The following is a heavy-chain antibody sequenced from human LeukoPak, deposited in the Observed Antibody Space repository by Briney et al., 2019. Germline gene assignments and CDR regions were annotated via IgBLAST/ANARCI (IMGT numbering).Heavy chain of an antibody. J-gene: IGHJ6*03. V-gene: IGHV3-53*01. CDR3: ARDPYYYMDV. Sequence: ETLSLTCTVSGGSISSYYWSWIRQPPGKGLEWVSVIYSGGSTYYADSVKGRFTISRDNSKNTLYLQMNSLRAEDTAVYYCARDPYYYMDVWGKGTTVTVSS. CDR1: GGSISSYY. CDR2: IYSGGST.